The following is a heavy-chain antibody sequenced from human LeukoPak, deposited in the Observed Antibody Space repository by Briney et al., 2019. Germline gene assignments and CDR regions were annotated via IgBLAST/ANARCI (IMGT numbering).Heavy chain of an antibody. CDR1: GCTFSSYG. D-gene: IGHD5-12*01. Sequence: PGGSLRLSCAASGCTFSSYGMHWVRQAPGTGLEWVAFMRYYGSKKYYADSAKGRFTTSRDNSKNTLNLQMNSLRAEDTAVYYCARGVGYRGYVDSWGQGTLVTVSS. J-gene: IGHJ4*02. CDR2: MRYYGSKK. CDR3: ARGVGYRGYVDS. V-gene: IGHV3-30*02.